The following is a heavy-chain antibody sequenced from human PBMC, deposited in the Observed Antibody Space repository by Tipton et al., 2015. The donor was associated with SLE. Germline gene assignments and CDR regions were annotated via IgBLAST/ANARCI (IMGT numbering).Heavy chain of an antibody. Sequence: TLSLTCAVYGGSFSGYFWSWIRQLPDKGLEWIGEINHSGTTNCNPSLKSRVTKSVDTSKNQLSLKVSSVTAADTAVYFCARDPADYYDSSGRRVYHYYYMDVWGKGTTVTVSS. CDR3: ARDPADYYDSSGRRVYHYYYMDV. J-gene: IGHJ6*03. CDR1: GGSFSGYF. D-gene: IGHD3-22*01. V-gene: IGHV4-34*01. CDR2: INHSGTT.